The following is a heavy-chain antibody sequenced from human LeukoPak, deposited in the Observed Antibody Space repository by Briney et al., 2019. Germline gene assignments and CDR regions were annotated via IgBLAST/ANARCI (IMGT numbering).Heavy chain of an antibody. J-gene: IGHJ5*02. CDR1: GFTFSSYA. D-gene: IGHD2-15*01. Sequence: SGGSLRLSCAASGFTFSSYALHWVRQAPGKGLEWVAIISFDGIYKYYADSVKGRFTISRDNSKNTLSLQMNSLRTEDTAVYYCARTLGYCSGGSCSGFDPWGQGTLVTVSS. V-gene: IGHV3-30-3*01. CDR3: ARTLGYCSGGSCSGFDP. CDR2: ISFDGIYK.